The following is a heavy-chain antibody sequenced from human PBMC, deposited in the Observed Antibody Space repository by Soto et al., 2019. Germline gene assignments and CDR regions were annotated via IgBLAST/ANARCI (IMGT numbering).Heavy chain of an antibody. CDR1: GGSISSGGYY. CDR2: IYYSGST. D-gene: IGHD2-21*02. Sequence: SETLSLTCTVSGGSISSGGYYWSWIRQHPGKGLEWIGYIYYSGSTYYNPSLKSRVTISVDTSKNQFSLKLSSVTAADTAVYYCARYPEPPYCGGDCYLIDYWGQGTLVTVSS. CDR3: ARYPEPPYCGGDCYLIDY. V-gene: IGHV4-31*03. J-gene: IGHJ4*02.